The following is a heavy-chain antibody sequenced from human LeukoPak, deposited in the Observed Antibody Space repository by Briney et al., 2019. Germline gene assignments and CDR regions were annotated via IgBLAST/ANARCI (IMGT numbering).Heavy chain of an antibody. D-gene: IGHD3-22*01. J-gene: IGHJ4*02. Sequence: ASVKVSCKASGYTFTGYYMHWVRQAPGQGLEWMGWINPNSGGTNYAQKFQGRVTMTRDTSISTAYMELRSLRSDDTAVYYCARVAQLRITMTVGALYYFDYWGQGTLVTVSS. CDR2: INPNSGGT. CDR1: GYTFTGYY. V-gene: IGHV1-2*02. CDR3: ARVAQLRITMTVGALYYFDY.